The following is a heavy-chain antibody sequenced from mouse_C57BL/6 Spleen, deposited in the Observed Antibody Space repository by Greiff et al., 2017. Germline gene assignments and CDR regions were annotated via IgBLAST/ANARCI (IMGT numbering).Heavy chain of an antibody. D-gene: IGHD1-2*01. Sequence: VQLQQSGPELEKPGASVKIPCKASGYTFTDYNMDWVKQSHGKSLEWIGDINPNNGGTIYNQKFKGKATLTVDKSSSTAYMELRSLTSEDTAVYYCARRDITTRGMDYWGQGTSVTVSS. CDR3: ARRDITTRGMDY. J-gene: IGHJ4*01. V-gene: IGHV1-18*01. CDR2: INPNNGGT. CDR1: GYTFTDYN.